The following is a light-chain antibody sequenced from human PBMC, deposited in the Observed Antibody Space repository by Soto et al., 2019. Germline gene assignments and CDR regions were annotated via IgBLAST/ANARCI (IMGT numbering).Light chain of an antibody. CDR2: LGP. V-gene: IGKV2-28*01. Sequence: DIVMTQSPLSLPVTPGEPASFSCRSSQSLLDXXXXXXLHLYLLKPGQSPQLLIYLGPKRASGVPDRFSGSGAGTDFTLKISRVEAEDVGVYYCMQALQTPLTFGQGTKVEIK. CDR1: QSLLDXXXXXX. CDR3: MQALQTPLT. J-gene: IGKJ1*01.